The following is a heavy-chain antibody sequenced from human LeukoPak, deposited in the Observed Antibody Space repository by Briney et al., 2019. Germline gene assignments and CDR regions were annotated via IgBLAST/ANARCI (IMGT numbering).Heavy chain of an antibody. CDR3: ARSPYSSSSPYYMDV. CDR2: ISGSGSSK. Sequence: GGSLRLSCAVSGFTFSDYGMTWVRQDPGKGLEWVSGISGSGSSKYYADSLKGRFTISRDNSKNTLYLQMGSLRAEDMAVYYCARSPYSSSSPYYMDVWGKGTTVTVSS. CDR1: GFTFSDYG. J-gene: IGHJ6*03. D-gene: IGHD6-6*01. V-gene: IGHV3-23*01.